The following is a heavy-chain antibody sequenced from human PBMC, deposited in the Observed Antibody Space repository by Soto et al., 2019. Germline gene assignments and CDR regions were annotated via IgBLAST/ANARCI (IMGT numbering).Heavy chain of an antibody. CDR1: GFTFDDYG. CDR2: VNWNGGST. V-gene: IGHV3-20*04. J-gene: IGHJ4*02. Sequence: GGSLRLSCAASGFTFDDYGMSWARQAPGKGLEWVSGVNWNGGSTGYADSVKGRFTISRDNAKNSLYLQMNSLRAEDTAFYYCVRGASLNFYYWGQGTLVTVSS. CDR3: VRGASLNFYY. D-gene: IGHD1-26*01.